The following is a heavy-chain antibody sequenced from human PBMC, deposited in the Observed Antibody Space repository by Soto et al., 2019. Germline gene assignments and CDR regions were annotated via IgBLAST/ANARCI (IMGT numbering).Heavy chain of an antibody. D-gene: IGHD1-1*01. CDR1: WFTFSSYW. CDR2: INSDGSST. CDR3: ARVESTHLQLAQDLYYYYGMDV. Sequence: GGSLRLSCAASWFTFSSYWMHWVRQAPGKGLVWVSRINSDGSSTSYADSVKGRFTISRDNAKNTLYLQMNSLRAEDTAVYYCARVESTHLQLAQDLYYYYGMDVWGQGTTVTVSS. V-gene: IGHV3-74*01. J-gene: IGHJ6*02.